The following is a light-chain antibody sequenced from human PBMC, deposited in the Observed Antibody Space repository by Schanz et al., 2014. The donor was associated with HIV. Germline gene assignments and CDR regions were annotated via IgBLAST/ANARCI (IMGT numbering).Light chain of an antibody. CDR3: SSFAGSNIPWV. CDR1: SSDVGGYNH. J-gene: IGLJ3*02. CDR2: EVI. V-gene: IGLV2-8*01. Sequence: QSALIQPPSASGSPGQSVTISCTGTSSDVGGYNHVSWYQQHPGKAPKLMIYEVIKWPSGVPDRFSGSKSGSTASLTVSGLQPEDEADYYCSSFAGSNIPWVFGGGTKLTVL.